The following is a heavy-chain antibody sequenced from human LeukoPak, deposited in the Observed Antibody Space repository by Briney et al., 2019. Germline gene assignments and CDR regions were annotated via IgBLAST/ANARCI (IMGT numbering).Heavy chain of an antibody. CDR2: ISSDGSTT. CDR3: ARASHNYYDSSGAFDP. V-gene: IGHV3-74*01. CDR1: GFTFSSYW. Sequence: GGSLRLSCAASGFTFSSYWMHWVRQAPGKGLVWVSRISSDGSTTTYADSVKGRFTISRDNSKNTLYLQMNSLRAEDTAVYYCARASHNYYDSSGAFDPWGQGTLVTVSS. D-gene: IGHD3-22*01. J-gene: IGHJ5*02.